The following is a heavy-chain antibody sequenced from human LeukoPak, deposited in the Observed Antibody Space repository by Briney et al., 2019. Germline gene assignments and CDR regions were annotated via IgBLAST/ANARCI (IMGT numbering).Heavy chain of an antibody. D-gene: IGHD3-3*01. CDR3: AKGTIFGVDPYVFDI. Sequence: PGGSLRLSCAASGSTFDSYAMSWVRQAPGKGLEWVSGISGNGGKTYYADSVNGRFTISRDNSKNTLDLQMNKLRAEDTAIYYCAKGTIFGVDPYVFDIWGEGRLVIVS. CDR2: ISGNGGKT. J-gene: IGHJ3*02. V-gene: IGHV3-23*01. CDR1: GSTFDSYA.